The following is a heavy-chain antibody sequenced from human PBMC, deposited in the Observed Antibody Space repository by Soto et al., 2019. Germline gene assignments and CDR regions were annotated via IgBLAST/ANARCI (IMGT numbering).Heavy chain of an antibody. Sequence: GESLKISCAASGFTFSSYWMSWVRQAPGKGLEWVANIKQDGSEKYYVDSVKGRFTISRDNAKNSLYLQMNSLRAEDTAVYYCASQTGDACDIWGQGTMVTVS. V-gene: IGHV3-7*01. CDR1: GFTFSSYW. CDR2: IKQDGSEK. J-gene: IGHJ3*02. CDR3: ASQTGDACDI. D-gene: IGHD7-27*01.